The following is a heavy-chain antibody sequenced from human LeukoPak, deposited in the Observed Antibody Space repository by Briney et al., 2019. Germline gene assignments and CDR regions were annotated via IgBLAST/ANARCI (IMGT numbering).Heavy chain of an antibody. CDR2: ISSSGSTI. J-gene: IGHJ4*02. D-gene: IGHD4-23*01. V-gene: IGHV3-11*04. CDR1: GFTFSDYY. Sequence: GGSLRLSCEASGFTFSDYYMSWIRQAPGKGLEWVSYISSSGSTIYYADSVKGRFTISRDNSKNTLYLQMNSLRAEDTAVYYCARGGGTVVTPLAYWGQGTLVTVSS. CDR3: ARGGGTVVTPLAY.